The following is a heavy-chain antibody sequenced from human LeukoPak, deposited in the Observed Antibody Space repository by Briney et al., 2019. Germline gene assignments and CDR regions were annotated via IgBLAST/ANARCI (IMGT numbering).Heavy chain of an antibody. Sequence: QSGGSLRLSCAASGFTFSSYAMSWVRQAPGKGLGWVSSLSGSGGSTYYADSVKGRFTISRDNSKNTLYLQMNSLRAEDTAVYYCAKVPQLWPHLGYFDYWGQGTLVTVSS. V-gene: IGHV3-23*01. CDR1: GFTFSSYA. J-gene: IGHJ4*02. CDR3: AKVPQLWPHLGYFDY. CDR2: LSGSGGST. D-gene: IGHD5-18*01.